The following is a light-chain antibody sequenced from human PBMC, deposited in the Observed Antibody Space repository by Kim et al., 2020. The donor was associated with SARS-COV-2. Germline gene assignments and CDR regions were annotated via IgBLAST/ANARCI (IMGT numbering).Light chain of an antibody. Sequence: QSALTQPASVSGSPGQSITISCTGTTNDVGNSNLVSWYQQHPGKAPRLIIFDVTKRPSGVSDRFSGSKSATTASLTISGLQAGDEADYYCCSYAGSDSFYVFGTGTKVTVL. CDR2: DVT. J-gene: IGLJ1*01. CDR1: TNDVGNSNL. V-gene: IGLV2-23*02. CDR3: CSYAGSDSFYV.